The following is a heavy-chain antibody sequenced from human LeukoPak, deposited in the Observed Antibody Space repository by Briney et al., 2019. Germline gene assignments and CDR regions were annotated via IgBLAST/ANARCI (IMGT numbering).Heavy chain of an antibody. Sequence: SETLSLTCTVSGGSISSYYWSWIRQPPGKGLEWIGYIYYSGSTNYNSPSLRSRVTMSPDTSMNRFSLKLSSVTAADTAVYYCARGSYGYIDQWGQGLLVTVSS. CDR2: IYYSGST. CDR1: GGSISSYY. J-gene: IGHJ4*02. D-gene: IGHD3-16*01. V-gene: IGHV4-59*12. CDR3: ARGSYGYIDQ.